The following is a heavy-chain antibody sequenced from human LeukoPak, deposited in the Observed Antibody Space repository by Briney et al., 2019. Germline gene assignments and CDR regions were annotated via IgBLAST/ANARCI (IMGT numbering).Heavy chain of an antibody. D-gene: IGHD3-22*01. Sequence: SETLSLTCTVSGGSISSSSYYWGWIRQPPGKGLEWIGSMYYSGSTYYKPSLKSRVTISVDTSKNQFSLKLSSVTAADTAVYYCARELRYDNSDSGAFWGQGTLVTVSS. J-gene: IGHJ4*02. CDR1: GGSISSSSYY. CDR2: MYYSGST. CDR3: ARELRYDNSDSGAF. V-gene: IGHV4-39*07.